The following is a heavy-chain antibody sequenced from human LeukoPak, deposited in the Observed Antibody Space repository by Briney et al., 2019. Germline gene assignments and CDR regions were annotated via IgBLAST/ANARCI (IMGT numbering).Heavy chain of an antibody. CDR2: INHSGST. V-gene: IGHV4-34*01. Sequence: SETLSLTCIVSGGSISKSGHFWGWVRQPPGKGLEWIGEINHSGSTNYNPSLKSRVTISVDTSKNQFSLKLSSVTAADTAVYYCATTDTSSSGWYGAGYWGQGTLVTVSS. J-gene: IGHJ4*02. CDR1: GGSISKSGHF. D-gene: IGHD6-19*01. CDR3: ATTDTSSSGWYGAGY.